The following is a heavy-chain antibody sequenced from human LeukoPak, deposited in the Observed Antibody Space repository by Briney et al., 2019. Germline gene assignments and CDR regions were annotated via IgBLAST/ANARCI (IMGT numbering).Heavy chain of an antibody. CDR1: GYSISSGYF. Sequence: SETLSLTCTVSGYSISSGYFWGWIRQPPGKGLEWIGSIYHSGSTYYNPSLKSRVTTSVDTSKNQFSLKLSSVTAADTAVYYCARESGIYYDDYWGQGTLVTVSS. J-gene: IGHJ4*02. D-gene: IGHD1-26*01. CDR2: IYHSGST. V-gene: IGHV4-38-2*02. CDR3: ARESGIYYDDY.